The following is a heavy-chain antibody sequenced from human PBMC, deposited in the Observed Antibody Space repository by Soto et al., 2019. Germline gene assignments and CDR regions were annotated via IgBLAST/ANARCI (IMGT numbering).Heavy chain of an antibody. CDR3: AREMATISSANDY. J-gene: IGHJ4*02. D-gene: IGHD5-12*01. CDR1: GFTFSSYG. Sequence: GGSLRLSCAASGFTFSSYGMHWVRQAPGKGLEWVAVIWYDGSNKYYADSVKGRFTISRDNSKNTLYLQMNSLRAEDTAVYYCAREMATISSANDYWGQGTLVTVSS. V-gene: IGHV3-33*01. CDR2: IWYDGSNK.